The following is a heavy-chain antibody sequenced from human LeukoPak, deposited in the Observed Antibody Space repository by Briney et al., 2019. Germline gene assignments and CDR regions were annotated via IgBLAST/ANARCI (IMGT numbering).Heavy chain of an antibody. CDR3: AKDRFADGYNWSDP. CDR1: GFTFSSYA. J-gene: IGHJ5*02. CDR2: ISGSGGST. V-gene: IGHV3-23*01. D-gene: IGHD5-24*01. Sequence: GGSLRLSCAASGFTFSSYAMNWVRQAPGKGLEWVSVISGSGGSTYYADSVKGRFTISRDNSKNTLYLQMNSLRAEDTAVYYCAKDRFADGYNWSDPWGQGTLVTVSS.